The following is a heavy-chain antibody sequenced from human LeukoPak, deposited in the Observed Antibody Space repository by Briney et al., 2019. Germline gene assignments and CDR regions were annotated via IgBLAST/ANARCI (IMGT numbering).Heavy chain of an antibody. CDR1: GFTFSSYE. CDR3: ARAPLYYYDSSGPIL. Sequence: GGSLRVSCADSGFTFSSYEMNWVRQAPGKGLEWVSYIGSSGSTIYYADSVKGRFTISRDNAKNSLYLQMNSLRAEDTAVYYCARAPLYYYDSSGPILWGQGTLVTVSS. CDR2: IGSSGSTI. V-gene: IGHV3-48*03. D-gene: IGHD3-22*01. J-gene: IGHJ4*02.